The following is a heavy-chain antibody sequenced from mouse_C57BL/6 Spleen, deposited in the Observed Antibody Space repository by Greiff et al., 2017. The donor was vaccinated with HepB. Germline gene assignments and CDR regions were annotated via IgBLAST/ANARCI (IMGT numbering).Heavy chain of an antibody. J-gene: IGHJ1*03. V-gene: IGHV7-3*01. CDR1: GFTFTDYY. Sequence: EVHLVESGGGLVQPGGSLSLSCAASGFTFTDYYMSWVRQPPGKALEWLGFIRHKANGYTTEYSASVKGRFTISRDNSQSILYLQMNALRAEDSATYYCARHPVYYGSSYGYFDVWGTGTTVTVSS. CDR3: ARHPVYYGSSYGYFDV. CDR2: IRHKANGYTT. D-gene: IGHD1-1*01.